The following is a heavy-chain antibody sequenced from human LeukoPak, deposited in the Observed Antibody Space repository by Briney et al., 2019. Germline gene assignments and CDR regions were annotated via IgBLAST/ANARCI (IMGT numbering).Heavy chain of an antibody. CDR2: ISGSGGST. CDR1: GFTFSSYA. CDR3: AREVEQLTSNWFDP. J-gene: IGHJ5*02. D-gene: IGHD1-14*01. V-gene: IGHV3-23*01. Sequence: GGSLRLSCAASGFTFSSYAMSWVRQAPGKGLEWVSAISGSGGSTYYADSVKGRFTISRDNSKNTLYLQMNSLRAEDTAVCYCAREVEQLTSNWFDPWGPGTLVTVSS.